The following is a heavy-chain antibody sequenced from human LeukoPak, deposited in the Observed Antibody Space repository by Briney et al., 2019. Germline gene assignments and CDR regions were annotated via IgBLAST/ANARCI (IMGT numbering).Heavy chain of an antibody. CDR1: GGTFSSYA. V-gene: IGHV1-69*13. J-gene: IGHJ4*02. Sequence: ASVKVSCKASGGTFSSYAISWVRQAPGQGLEWMGGIIPIFGTANYAQKFQGRVTITADESTSTAYMELSSLRSEDTAVYYCARSSGWYDPFDYWGQGTLVTVSS. CDR2: IIPIFGTA. D-gene: IGHD6-19*01. CDR3: ARSSGWYDPFDY.